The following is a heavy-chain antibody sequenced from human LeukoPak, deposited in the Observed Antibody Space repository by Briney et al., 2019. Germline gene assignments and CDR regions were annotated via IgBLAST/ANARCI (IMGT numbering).Heavy chain of an antibody. V-gene: IGHV3-74*01. D-gene: IGHD3-16*01. Sequence: GGSLRLSCAASGFTFSSYWMHWVRQDPGKGLVWVSHINNDGSITNYADSVKGRFTISRDNSKNTLYLQMNSLSVDDTAVYHCGGSYGTAALDVWGHGTMVTVSS. CDR1: GFTFSSYW. J-gene: IGHJ3*01. CDR3: GGSYGTAALDV. CDR2: INNDGSIT.